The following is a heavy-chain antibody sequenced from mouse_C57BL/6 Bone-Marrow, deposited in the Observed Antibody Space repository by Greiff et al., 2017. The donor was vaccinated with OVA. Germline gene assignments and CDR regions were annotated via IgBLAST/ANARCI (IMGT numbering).Heavy chain of an antibody. V-gene: IGHV5-6*01. D-gene: IGHD2-12*01. J-gene: IGHJ1*03. Sequence: EVTLVESGGDLVKPGGSLKLSCAASGFTFSSYGMSWVRQTPDKRLEWVATISSGGSYTYYPDSVKGRFTISRDNAKNTLYLQMSSLKSEDTAMYYCARPRRGYFDVWGTGTTVTVSS. CDR1: GFTFSSYG. CDR3: ARPRRGYFDV. CDR2: ISSGGSYT.